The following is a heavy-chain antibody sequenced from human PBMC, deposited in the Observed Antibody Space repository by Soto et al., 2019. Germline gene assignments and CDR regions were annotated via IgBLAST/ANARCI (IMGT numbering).Heavy chain of an antibody. CDR2: TYYRSKWYN. V-gene: IGHV6-1*01. CDR3: ARVGWLECGGDSYSFDY. CDR1: GDSVSSNSAA. Sequence: SQTLSLTCAISGDSVSSNSAAWNWIRQSPSRGLEWLGRTYYRSKWYNDYAVSVKSRITINPDTSKNQFSLQLNSVTPEDTAVYYCARVGWLECGGDSYSFDYWGQGTLVTVSS. J-gene: IGHJ4*02. D-gene: IGHD2-21*01.